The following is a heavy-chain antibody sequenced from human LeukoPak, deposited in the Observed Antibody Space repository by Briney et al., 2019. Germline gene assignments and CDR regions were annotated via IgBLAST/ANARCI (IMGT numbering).Heavy chain of an antibody. CDR2: IYYSGST. J-gene: IGHJ3*02. Sequence: SETLSLTCTVSGGSISSSSYYWGWIRQPPGKGLEWIGSIYYSGSTYNNPSLKSRVTISVDTSKNQFSLELSSVTAADTAVYYCARGWELLNDAFDIWGQGTMVTVSS. V-gene: IGHV4-39*01. D-gene: IGHD1-26*01. CDR1: GGSISSSSYY. CDR3: ARGWELLNDAFDI.